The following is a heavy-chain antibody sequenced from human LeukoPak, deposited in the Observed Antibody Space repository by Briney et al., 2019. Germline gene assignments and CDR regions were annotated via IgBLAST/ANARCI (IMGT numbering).Heavy chain of an antibody. Sequence: SETLSLTCTVSGGSISSYYWSWIRQPPGKGLEWIGYIYYSGSTNYNPSLKSRVTISVDTSKNQFSLKLSSVTAADTAVYYCARGFWIAAAGRPISYYFDYWGQGTLVTVSS. J-gene: IGHJ4*02. V-gene: IGHV4-59*01. CDR2: IYYSGST. D-gene: IGHD6-6*01. CDR3: ARGFWIAAAGRPISYYFDY. CDR1: GGSISSYY.